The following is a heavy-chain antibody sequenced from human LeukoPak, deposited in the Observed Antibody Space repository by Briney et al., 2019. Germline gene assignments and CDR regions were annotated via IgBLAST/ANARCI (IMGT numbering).Heavy chain of an antibody. J-gene: IGHJ4*02. D-gene: IGHD6-19*01. V-gene: IGHV3-74*01. CDR3: ARGRGWNLDY. CDR1: GFTLRSYW. CDR2: IHSDGRTT. Sequence: GGSLRLPCAASGFTLRSYWMHWVRQAPGKGLVWVSLIHSDGRTTNYADSVKGRFTISRDNARNTLFLQMNSLRAEDTAVYYCARGRGWNLDYWGQGTLVTVSS.